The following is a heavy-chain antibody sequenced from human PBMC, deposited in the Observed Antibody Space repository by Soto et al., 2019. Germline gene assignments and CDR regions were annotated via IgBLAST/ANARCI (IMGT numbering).Heavy chain of an antibody. CDR3: TGEVASGY. D-gene: IGHD2-8*02. V-gene: IGHV3-30*03. CDR2: ISRDGRTT. CDR1: GFSVSSYG. J-gene: IGHJ4*02. Sequence: QVQLVESGGGVVQPGRSLRLSCAVSGFSVSSYGMHWVRQAPGKGLEWVAVISRDGRTTFYADSVKGRFTISRDNSRNTLFLEMNSLRGDDMAVYYCTGEVASGYWGQGTLDTVSS.